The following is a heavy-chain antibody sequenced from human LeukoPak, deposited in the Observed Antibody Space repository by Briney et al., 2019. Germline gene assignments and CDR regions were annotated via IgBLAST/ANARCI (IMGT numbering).Heavy chain of an antibody. CDR2: ISYDGSNK. V-gene: IGHV3-30*18. J-gene: IGHJ6*02. CDR1: GFTFSSYG. CDR3: AKGGSPRYYYGMDV. Sequence: GGSLRLSCAASGFTFSSYGMHWVRQAPGKGLEWVAVISYDGSNKYYADSVKGRFTIPRDNSKNTLYLQMNSLRAEDTAVYYCAKGGSPRYYYGMDVWGQGTTVTVSS. D-gene: IGHD1-26*01.